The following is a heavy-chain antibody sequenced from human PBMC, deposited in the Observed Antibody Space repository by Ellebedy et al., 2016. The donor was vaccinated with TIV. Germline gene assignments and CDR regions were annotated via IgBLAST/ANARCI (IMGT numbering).Heavy chain of an antibody. D-gene: IGHD4-17*01. CDR1: GFPFDSYV. CDR2: IKQDGTEK. CDR3: ARVTTLATGTGYYFDY. Sequence: GESLKISCAASGFPFDSYVMNWVRQAPGKGLEWVANIKQDGTEKYYVDSVKGRFTISRDNAKNSLYLQMNSLRAEDTAVYYCARVTTLATGTGYYFDYWGQGTLVTVSS. V-gene: IGHV3-7*01. J-gene: IGHJ4*02.